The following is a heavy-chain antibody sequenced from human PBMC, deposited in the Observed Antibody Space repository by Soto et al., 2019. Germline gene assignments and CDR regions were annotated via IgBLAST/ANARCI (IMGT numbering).Heavy chain of an antibody. D-gene: IGHD2-2*01. V-gene: IGHV3-66*01. CDR3: ARGVVPAAHKAFEI. Sequence: EVQLVESGGGLVQPGGSLRLSCAASGFTVSSNYMSWVRQAPGKGLEWVSVIYSGGSTYYADSVKGRFTISRDNSKNTLYLQMNRLGAEDTAVYYCARGVVPAAHKAFEIWGQGTMVTVSS. CDR1: GFTVSSNY. CDR2: IYSGGST. J-gene: IGHJ3*02.